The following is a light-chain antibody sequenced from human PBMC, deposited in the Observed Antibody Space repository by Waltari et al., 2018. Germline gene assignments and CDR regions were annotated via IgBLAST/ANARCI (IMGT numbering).Light chain of an antibody. CDR2: GAS. Sequence: EIVLTQSPGTLSLSPGQTATLSCRASQSVGRTLAWYQQKSGRAPSLLIYGASIRATGIPDRVSGSGSGTDFSLTIREVEPDDFAVYHCQHYLRLPVTFGQGTKVEI. CDR3: QHYLRLPVT. CDR1: QSVGRT. J-gene: IGKJ1*01. V-gene: IGKV3-20*01.